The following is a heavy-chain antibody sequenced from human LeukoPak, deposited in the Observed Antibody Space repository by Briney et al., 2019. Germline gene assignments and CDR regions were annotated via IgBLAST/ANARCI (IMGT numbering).Heavy chain of an antibody. CDR1: GGSISTSNYY. CDR2: IFYSGST. CDR3: ASFPGIAAAGEDY. J-gene: IGHJ4*02. Sequence: SETLSLTCTVSGGSISTSNYYWGWIRQPPGKGLEWIGNIFYSGSTYYSPSLKSRVTISVDTSKNQFSLKLSSVTAADTAVYYCASFPGIAAAGEDYWGQGTLVTVSS. V-gene: IGHV4-39*07. D-gene: IGHD6-13*01.